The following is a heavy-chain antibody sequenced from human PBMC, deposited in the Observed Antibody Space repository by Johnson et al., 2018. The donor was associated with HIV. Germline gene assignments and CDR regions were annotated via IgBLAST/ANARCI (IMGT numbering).Heavy chain of an antibody. J-gene: IGHJ3*02. CDR3: AKGGYDSEDAFDI. V-gene: IGHV3-9*01. CDR2: ISWNSGSI. Sequence: VQLVASGGGLVQPGVSLRLSCEASGFTFDDYAMHWVRQAPGKGLEWVSGISWNSGSIGYAASVKGLFTISRDNAKNSLYLQMNSLRAEDTALYYCAKGGYDSEDAFDIWGQGTMVIVSS. CDR1: GFTFDDYA. D-gene: IGHD3-22*01.